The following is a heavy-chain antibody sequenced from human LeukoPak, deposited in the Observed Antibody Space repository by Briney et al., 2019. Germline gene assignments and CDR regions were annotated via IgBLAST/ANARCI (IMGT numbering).Heavy chain of an antibody. CDR2: ISSSSIHT. V-gene: IGHV3-21*01. Sequence: PGGSLRLSCAASGFTFSSYNMNWVRQAPGKGLEWVSAISSSSIHTYYADSVKGRFTISRDNAKNSLYLQVNSLRAEDTAVYYCARGGGYGDYRYYFDYWGQGTLVTVSS. J-gene: IGHJ4*02. CDR1: GFTFSSYN. CDR3: ARGGGYGDYRYYFDY. D-gene: IGHD4-17*01.